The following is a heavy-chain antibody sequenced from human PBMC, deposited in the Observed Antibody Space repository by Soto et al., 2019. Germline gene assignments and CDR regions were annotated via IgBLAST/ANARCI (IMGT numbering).Heavy chain of an antibody. CDR2: ISYDGSNK. D-gene: IGHD2-21*02. Sequence: QSGGSLRLSCAASGFTFSSYGMHWVRQAPGKGLEWVAVISYDGSNKYYADSVKGRFTISRDNSKNTLYLQMNSLRAEDTAVYYCAKLEICGGDCYYPWFDPWGQGTLVTVSS. CDR1: GFTFSSYG. CDR3: AKLEICGGDCYYPWFDP. V-gene: IGHV3-30*18. J-gene: IGHJ5*02.